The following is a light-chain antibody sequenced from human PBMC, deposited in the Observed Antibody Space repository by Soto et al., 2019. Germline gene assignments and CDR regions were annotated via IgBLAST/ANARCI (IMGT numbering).Light chain of an antibody. J-gene: IGLJ1*01. Sequence: QSVLTQPASVSGSPGQSMTIACTGTNSDVGGYNYVSWYQQHPGKAPELMIYEVSHRPSGVSNRFSGSKSDNTASLTISGLQAEDEADYYCSSYTSISTLYVFGTGTKVTVL. CDR2: EVS. CDR1: NSDVGGYNY. CDR3: SSYTSISTLYV. V-gene: IGLV2-14*01.